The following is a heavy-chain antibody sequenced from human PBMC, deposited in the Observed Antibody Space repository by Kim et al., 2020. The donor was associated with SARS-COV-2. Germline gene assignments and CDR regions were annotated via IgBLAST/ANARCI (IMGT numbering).Heavy chain of an antibody. CDR2: ISSSSSYI. D-gene: IGHD3-10*01. J-gene: IGHJ6*02. Sequence: GGSLRLSCAASGFTFSSYSMNWVRQAPGKGLEWVSSISSSSSYIYYADSVKGRFTISTDNAKNSLYLQLYSLRAEDTAVYYCARYGSGSPGRYYYYYGMDVWGQGTTVTVSS. CDR1: GFTFSSYS. V-gene: IGHV3-21*01. CDR3: ARYGSGSPGRYYYYYGMDV.